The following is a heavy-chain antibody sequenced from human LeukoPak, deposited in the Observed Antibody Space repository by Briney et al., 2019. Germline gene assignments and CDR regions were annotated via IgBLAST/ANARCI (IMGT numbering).Heavy chain of an antibody. V-gene: IGHV3-23*01. J-gene: IGHJ4*02. CDR1: GLSFTSFA. CDR3: PRASWVSSADAVR. D-gene: IGHD3-16*01. CDR2: LRGDGET. Sequence: PGGSLRLSCAASGLSFTSFAMSWVRQAPARGPEWVSSLRGDGETFYADSVRDRFTLPSDHSTHTVYLQLNHLRVHDPAIHCSPRASWVSSADAVRWGQGTQVTVPS.